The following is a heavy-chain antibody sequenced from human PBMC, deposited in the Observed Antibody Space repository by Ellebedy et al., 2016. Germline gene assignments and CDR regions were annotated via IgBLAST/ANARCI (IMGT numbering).Heavy chain of an antibody. D-gene: IGHD3-16*01. Sequence: GGSLRLSCSASGFPFSNYGMHWVRQAPGKGLEWVATILHDGSLEYYAESVKGRFTVSRDNSKNTLYLQMNSLRGDDTAVYFCAKSWGERGSDYVYAMDVWGHGITVIVSS. CDR1: GFPFSNYG. V-gene: IGHV3-30*18. CDR2: ILHDGSLE. CDR3: AKSWGERGSDYVYAMDV. J-gene: IGHJ6*02.